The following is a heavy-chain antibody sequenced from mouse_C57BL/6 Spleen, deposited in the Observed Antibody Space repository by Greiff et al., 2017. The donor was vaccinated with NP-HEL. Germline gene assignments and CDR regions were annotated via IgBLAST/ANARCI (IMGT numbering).Heavy chain of an antibody. Sequence: EVQLQQSGPELVKPGASVKISCKASGYTFTDYYMNWVKQSHGKSLEWIGDINPNNGGTSYNQKFKGKATLTVDKSSSTAYMELRSLTSEDSAVYYCARPHFDYWGQGTSVTVSS. V-gene: IGHV1-26*01. CDR2: INPNNGGT. CDR1: GYTFTDYY. J-gene: IGHJ4*01. CDR3: ARPHFDY.